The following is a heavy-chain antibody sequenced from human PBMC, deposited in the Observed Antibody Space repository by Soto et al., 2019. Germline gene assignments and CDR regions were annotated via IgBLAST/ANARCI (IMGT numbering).Heavy chain of an antibody. D-gene: IGHD1-26*01. CDR2: IYWNDDK. CDR3: AHRLSWELLTGYFDY. J-gene: IGHJ4*02. V-gene: IGHV2-5*01. CDR1: GFSLSTSGVG. Sequence: QITLKESCPTLVTPTQTLTLTCTFSGFSLSTSGVGVGWIHQPPANDLEWLALIYWNDDKRYSPSLKSRLTITEDTSNNQVVLTMTNMHPVDTATYYCAHRLSWELLTGYFDYWGRGTLVTVSS.